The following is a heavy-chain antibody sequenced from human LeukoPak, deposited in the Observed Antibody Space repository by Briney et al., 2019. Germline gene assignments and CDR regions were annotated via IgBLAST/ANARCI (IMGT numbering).Heavy chain of an antibody. D-gene: IGHD3-10*01. V-gene: IGHV1-18*01. CDR3: ARYYYGSGSYYSDY. Sequence: ASVKVSCKASGYTFTSYGISWVRQAPGQGLEWMGWISAYNGNTNYVQKLQGRVTMTTDTSTSTAYMELRSLRSDDTAVYYCARYYYGSGSYYSDYWGQGTLVTVSS. CDR1: GYTFTSYG. J-gene: IGHJ4*02. CDR2: ISAYNGNT.